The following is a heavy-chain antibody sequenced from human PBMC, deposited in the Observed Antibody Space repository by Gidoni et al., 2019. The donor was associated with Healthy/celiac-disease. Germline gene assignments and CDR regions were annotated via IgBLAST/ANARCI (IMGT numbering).Heavy chain of an antibody. CDR2: IKQDGSEK. CDR1: GFTFSSYW. Sequence: EVQLVESGGGLVQPGGSLRLSCAASGFTFSSYWMSWVRQAPGKGLEWVANIKQDGSEKYYVDSVKGRFTISRDNAKNSLYLQMNSLRAEDTAVYYCAREGENYYDSSLWYFDYWGQGTLVTVSS. J-gene: IGHJ4*02. D-gene: IGHD3-22*01. CDR3: AREGENYYDSSLWYFDY. V-gene: IGHV3-7*01.